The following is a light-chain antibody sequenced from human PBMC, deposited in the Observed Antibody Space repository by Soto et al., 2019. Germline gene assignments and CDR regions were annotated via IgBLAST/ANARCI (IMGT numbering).Light chain of an antibody. V-gene: IGLV4-69*01. CDR1: SGHSSYA. CDR3: QTWGTGIVV. CDR2: VNSDGSH. Sequence: QLVLAQSPSASASLGDSVELTCTLSSGHSSYAIAWHQQQPEKGPRYLMKVNSDGSHSKGDGIPDRFSGSSSGAERYLTISSLQSEDEADYYCQTWGTGIVVFGGGTKLTVL. J-gene: IGLJ2*01.